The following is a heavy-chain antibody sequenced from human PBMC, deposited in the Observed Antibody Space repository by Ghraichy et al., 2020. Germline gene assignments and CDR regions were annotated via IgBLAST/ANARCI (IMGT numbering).Heavy chain of an antibody. CDR3: ARRGEDIVVVPAAKYYFDY. J-gene: IGHJ4*02. CDR2: INHSGST. V-gene: IGHV4-34*01. Sequence: SETLSLTCAVYGGSFSGYYWSWIRQPPGKGLEWIGEINHSGSTNYNPSLKSRVTISVDTSKNQFSLKLSSVTAADTAVYYCARRGEDIVVVPAAKYYFDYWGQGTLVTVSS. D-gene: IGHD2-2*01. CDR1: GGSFSGYY.